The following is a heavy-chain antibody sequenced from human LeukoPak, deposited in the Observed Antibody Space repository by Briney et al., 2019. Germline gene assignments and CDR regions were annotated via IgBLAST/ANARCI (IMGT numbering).Heavy chain of an antibody. D-gene: IGHD2-2*01. Sequence: GGSLRLSCAASGFTFSSYAMSWVRQAPGKGLEWVSVISGTGGSTYYADSVKGRFSISRDNSKNTLFLQMNSLRDGDTAVYYCARGSIGPRSWFDPWGQGTLVTVSS. CDR3: ARGSIGPRSWFDP. J-gene: IGHJ5*02. CDR2: ISGTGGST. V-gene: IGHV3-23*01. CDR1: GFTFSSYA.